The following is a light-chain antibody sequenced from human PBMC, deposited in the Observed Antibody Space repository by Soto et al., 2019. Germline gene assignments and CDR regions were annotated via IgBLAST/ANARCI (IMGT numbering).Light chain of an antibody. Sequence: DIQMTQSPSSLSASVGDRVTITCRASQGIRNDLGWYQLKPGKGPKRRIYAASSLQSGVTSSFSGSGTGTDFTLTISSLQPEDVATDDCLPHNSYPFTFGPGTKVDIK. CDR2: AAS. V-gene: IGKV1-17*01. CDR3: LPHNSYPFT. J-gene: IGKJ3*01. CDR1: QGIRND.